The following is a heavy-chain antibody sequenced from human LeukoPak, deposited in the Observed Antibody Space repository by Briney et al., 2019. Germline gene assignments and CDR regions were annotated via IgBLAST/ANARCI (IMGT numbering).Heavy chain of an antibody. D-gene: IGHD3-22*01. V-gene: IGHV3-53*01. CDR1: GFTVSSNY. CDR2: IYSGGST. J-gene: IGHJ4*02. CDR3: ARAGSKASDSSGYYFDY. Sequence: GGSLRLSCAASGFTVSSNYMSWVRQAPGKGLEWVSVIYSGGSTYYADSVKGRFNISRDNSKNTLYLQMNRLRAEDTAVYYCARAGSKASDSSGYYFDYWGQGTLVTVSS.